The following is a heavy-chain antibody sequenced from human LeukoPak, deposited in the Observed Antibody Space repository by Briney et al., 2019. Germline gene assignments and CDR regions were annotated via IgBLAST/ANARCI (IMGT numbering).Heavy chain of an antibody. J-gene: IGHJ4*02. D-gene: IGHD3-10*01. Sequence: SETLCLTCAVYGGSFSGYYWSWIRQPPGKGLEWIGEINHSGSTNYNPSLKSRVTISVDTSKNQLSLKLSSVTAADTAVYYCARQDYGSGSYPFDYWGQGTLVTVSS. CDR3: ARQDYGSGSYPFDY. CDR1: GGSFSGYY. CDR2: INHSGST. V-gene: IGHV4-34*01.